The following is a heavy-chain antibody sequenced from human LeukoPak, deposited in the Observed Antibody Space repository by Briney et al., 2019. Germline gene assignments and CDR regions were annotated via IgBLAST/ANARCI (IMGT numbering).Heavy chain of an antibody. CDR2: IYYSGST. V-gene: IGHV4-39*01. J-gene: IGHJ5*02. CDR3: ARKTSSSSELDP. Sequence: SETLSLTCTVSGGSISITNYYWGWIRQPPGKGLEWIGFIYYSGSTYYNPSLQSRVTISVDTSKNQFSLTLSSVTAADTAVYYCARKTSSSSELDPWGQGTLVTVSS. D-gene: IGHD6-6*01. CDR1: GGSISITNYY.